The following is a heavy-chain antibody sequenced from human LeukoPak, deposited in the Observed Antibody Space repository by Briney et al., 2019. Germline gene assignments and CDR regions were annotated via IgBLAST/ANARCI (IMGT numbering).Heavy chain of an antibody. CDR2: INHSGST. D-gene: IGHD3-10*01. CDR3: ARVREGSGFDY. Sequence: PSETLSLTCAVYGGSFSGYYWSWIRQPPGKGLEWIGEINHSGSTNYNPSLKSRVTISVDTSKNQFSPKLSSVTAADTAVYYCARVREGSGFDYWGQGTLVTVSS. J-gene: IGHJ4*02. CDR1: GGSFSGYY. V-gene: IGHV4-34*01.